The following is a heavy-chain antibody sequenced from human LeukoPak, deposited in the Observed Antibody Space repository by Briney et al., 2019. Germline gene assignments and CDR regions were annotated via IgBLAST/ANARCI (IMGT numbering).Heavy chain of an antibody. CDR3: AKEAAAGTRWYFDL. CDR1: GFTFDDYA. J-gene: IGHJ2*01. Sequence: GRSLRLSCAASGFTFDDYAMHWVRQAPGKGLEWVSGISWNSGSIGYADSVKGRFTISRDNAKNSLYLQMNSLRAEDTALYYCAKEAAAGTRWYFDLWGRGTLVTVSS. CDR2: ISWNSGSI. D-gene: IGHD6-13*01. V-gene: IGHV3-9*01.